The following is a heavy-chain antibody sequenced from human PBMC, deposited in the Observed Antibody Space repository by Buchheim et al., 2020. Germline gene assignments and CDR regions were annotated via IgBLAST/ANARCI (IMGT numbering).Heavy chain of an antibody. CDR1: GFIFSSYL. V-gene: IGHV3-23*01. D-gene: IGHD2-2*01. J-gene: IGHJ4*02. CDR3: AKRFDQRYFDY. CDR2: ITGSGDST. Sequence: EVQLLESGGGLVQPGGSLRLSCAASGFIFSSYLMTWVRQAPGKGLECVATITGSGDSTYYADSVKGRFTISRDNSKNTLYLQMNSLRDEDTAVYYCAKRFDQRYFDYWGQGTL.